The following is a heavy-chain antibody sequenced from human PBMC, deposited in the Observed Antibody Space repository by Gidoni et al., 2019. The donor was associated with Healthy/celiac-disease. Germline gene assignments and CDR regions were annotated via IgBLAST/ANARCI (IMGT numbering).Heavy chain of an antibody. V-gene: IGHV3-15*01. J-gene: IGHJ6*02. Sequence: EVQLVESGGGLVKPGGSLRLSCAASGFTFSNAWMSWVRQAPGKGLEWVGRIKSKTDGGTTDYAAPVKGRFTISRDDSKNTLYLQMNSLKTEDTAVYYCSRTYYYYYGMDVWGQGTTVTVSS. CDR1: GFTFSNAW. CDR3: SRTYYYYYGMDV. CDR2: IKSKTDGGTT.